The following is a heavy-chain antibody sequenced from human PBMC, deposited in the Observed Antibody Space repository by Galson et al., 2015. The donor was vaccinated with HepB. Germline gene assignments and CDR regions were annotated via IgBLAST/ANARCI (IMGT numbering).Heavy chain of an antibody. CDR2: IYSSGSS. CDR1: GFTVSDTY. D-gene: IGHD3-16*01. Sequence: SLRVSCAASGFTVSDTYMSWVRQAPGKGLEWVSVIYSSGSSYYTDSVRGRFGISRNSSKNMVFLQMNSLRAEDTAVYYCAKGPSGGQGYWGQGTLVTVSS. V-gene: IGHV3-53*01. J-gene: IGHJ4*02. CDR3: AKGPSGGQGY.